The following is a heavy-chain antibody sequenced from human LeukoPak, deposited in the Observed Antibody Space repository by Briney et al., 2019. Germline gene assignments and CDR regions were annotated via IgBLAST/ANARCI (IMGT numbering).Heavy chain of an antibody. Sequence: GGSLRLSCAASGFTFSSYSMNWVRQAPGEGLEWVSSISSSSSYIYYADSVKGRFTISRDNAKNSLYLQMNSLRAEDTAVYYCARSIKGYYYYYMDVWGKGTTVTVSS. J-gene: IGHJ6*03. CDR3: ARSIKGYYYYYMDV. V-gene: IGHV3-21*01. CDR2: ISSSSSYI. CDR1: GFTFSSYS. D-gene: IGHD3-3*02.